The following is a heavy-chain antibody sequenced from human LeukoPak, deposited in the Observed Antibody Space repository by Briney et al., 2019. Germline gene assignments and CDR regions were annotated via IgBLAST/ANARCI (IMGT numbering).Heavy chain of an antibody. Sequence: PGGSLRLSCAASGFTFSSYSMNWVRQAPGKGLEWVSSISSSSSYIYYADSVKGRFTISRDNAKNSLYPQMNSLRAEDTAVYYCARVKEMATIAIDYWGQGTLVTVSS. V-gene: IGHV3-21*01. CDR3: ARVKEMATIAIDY. J-gene: IGHJ4*02. CDR2: ISSSSSYI. D-gene: IGHD5-24*01. CDR1: GFTFSSYS.